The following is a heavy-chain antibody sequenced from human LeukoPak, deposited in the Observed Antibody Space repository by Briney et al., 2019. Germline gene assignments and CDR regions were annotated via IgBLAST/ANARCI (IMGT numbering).Heavy chain of an antibody. CDR1: GFTFSSYS. Sequence: GGSLRLSCAASGFTFSSYSMNWVRQAPGKGLEWVSSISSSSSYIYYADSVKGRFTISRDNSKNTLYLQMNSLRAEDTAVYYCASGRGYSYGYFYWGQGTLVTVSS. D-gene: IGHD5-18*01. CDR2: ISSSSSYI. V-gene: IGHV3-21*01. J-gene: IGHJ4*02. CDR3: ASGRGYSYGYFY.